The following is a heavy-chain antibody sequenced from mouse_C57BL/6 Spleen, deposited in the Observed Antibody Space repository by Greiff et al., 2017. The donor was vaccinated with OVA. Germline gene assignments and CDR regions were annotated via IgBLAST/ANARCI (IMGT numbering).Heavy chain of an antibody. V-gene: IGHV1-39*01. D-gene: IGHD1-1*01. Sequence: VQLKQSGPELVKPGASVKISCKASGYSFTDYNMNWVKQSNGKSLEWIGIIDPNYGTPSYNQKFKGKATLTVDQSSSTAYMQLNSLTSEDSAVYYCARGEGYYGSNSFDYWGQGTTLTVSS. J-gene: IGHJ2*01. CDR1: GYSFTDYN. CDR2: IDPNYGTP. CDR3: ARGEGYYGSNSFDY.